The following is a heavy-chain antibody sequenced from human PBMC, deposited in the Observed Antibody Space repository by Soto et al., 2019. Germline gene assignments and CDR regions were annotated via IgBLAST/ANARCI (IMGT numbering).Heavy chain of an antibody. J-gene: IGHJ4*02. CDR3: ASTSMIVVAPPGV. Sequence: ASVKVSCKASGYIFTGYYMHWVRQAPGQGLEWMGWINPNSGGTNYAQKFQGRVTMTRDTSISTAYMELSRLRSDDTAVYYCASTSMIVVAPPGVWGQGTLVTVSS. V-gene: IGHV1-2*02. CDR1: GYIFTGYY. D-gene: IGHD3-22*01. CDR2: INPNSGGT.